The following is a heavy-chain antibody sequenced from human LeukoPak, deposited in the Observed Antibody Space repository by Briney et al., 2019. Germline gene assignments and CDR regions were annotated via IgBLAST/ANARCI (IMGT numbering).Heavy chain of an antibody. V-gene: IGHV1-46*01. Sequence: ASVKVSCKASGYTFTSYYMHWVRQAPGQGLEWMGIINPSGGSTSYAQKFQGRATMTRDTSTSTVYMELSSLRSEDTAVYYCARNHNYYDSSGYYYYYYMDVWGKGTTVTISS. J-gene: IGHJ6*03. CDR3: ARNHNYYDSSGYYYYYYMDV. CDR2: INPSGGST. CDR1: GYTFTSYY. D-gene: IGHD3-22*01.